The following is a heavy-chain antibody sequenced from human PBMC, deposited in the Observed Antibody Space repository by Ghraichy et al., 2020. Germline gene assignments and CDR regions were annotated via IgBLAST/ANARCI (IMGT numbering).Heavy chain of an antibody. CDR3: ARDRGSGQQLGYNWFDP. D-gene: IGHD6-13*01. Sequence: SETLSLTCAVSGVSITSYYWSWLRQPAGKGLEWIGRIFSGGNTDYSPSLKSRVTISIDTSMNHFSLKLSSVTAADTAVYYCARDRGSGQQLGYNWFDPWGQGTLVTVSS. CDR2: IFSGGNT. CDR1: GVSITSYY. V-gene: IGHV4-4*07. J-gene: IGHJ5*02.